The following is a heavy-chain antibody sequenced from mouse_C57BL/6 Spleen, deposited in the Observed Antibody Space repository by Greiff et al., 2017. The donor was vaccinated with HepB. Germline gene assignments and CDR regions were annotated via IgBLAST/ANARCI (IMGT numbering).Heavy chain of an antibody. D-gene: IGHD2-2*01. CDR2: ISYSGST. CDR3: ARDGYDVLAWFAY. Sequence: EVQLQESGPGMVKPSQSLSLTCTVTGYSITSGYDWHWIRHFPGNKLEWMGYISYSGSTNYNPSLKSRISITHDTSKNHFFLKLNSVTTEDTATYYCARDGYDVLAWFAYWGQGTLVTVSA. CDR1: GYSITSGYD. J-gene: IGHJ3*01. V-gene: IGHV3-1*01.